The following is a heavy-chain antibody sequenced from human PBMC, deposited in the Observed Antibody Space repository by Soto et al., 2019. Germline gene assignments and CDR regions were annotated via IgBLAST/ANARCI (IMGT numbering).Heavy chain of an antibody. V-gene: IGHV3-30*18. CDR2: ISYDGSNK. D-gene: IGHD4-17*01. Sequence: HGGSLRLSCADSGFTFSSYGMHWVRQAPGKGLEWVAVISYDGSNKYYADSVKGRFTISRDNSKNTLYLQMNSLRAEDTAVYYCAKDADYCGKTEAFEIWGQGTMVTVSS. CDR1: GFTFSSYG. CDR3: AKDADYCGKTEAFEI. J-gene: IGHJ3*02.